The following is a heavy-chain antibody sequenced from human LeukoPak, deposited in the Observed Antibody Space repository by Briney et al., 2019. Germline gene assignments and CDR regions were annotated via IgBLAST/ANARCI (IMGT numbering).Heavy chain of an antibody. J-gene: IGHJ6*03. V-gene: IGHV1-18*01. Sequence: ASVKVSRKASGYTFTSYGISWVRQAPGQGLEWMGWISAYNGNTNYAQKLQGRVTMTTDTSTSTAYMELRSLRSDDTAVYYCAILKRVRGKNYMDVWGKGTTVTVSS. CDR3: AILKRVRGKNYMDV. D-gene: IGHD3-10*01. CDR2: ISAYNGNT. CDR1: GYTFTSYG.